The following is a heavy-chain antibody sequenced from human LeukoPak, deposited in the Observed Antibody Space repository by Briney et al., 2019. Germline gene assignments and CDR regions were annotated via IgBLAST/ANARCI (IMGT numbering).Heavy chain of an antibody. D-gene: IGHD4-11*01. CDR1: GFTVSSNY. J-gene: IGHJ4*02. V-gene: IGHV3-66*02. Sequence: GGSLRLSCAASGFTVSSNYMSWVRQAPGKGLEWVSVIYSGGSTYYADSVKGRFTISRDNSKNTLYLQMNSLRDEDTAVYYCARDVSVDYSNYYFDYWGQGTLVTVSS. CDR2: IYSGGST. CDR3: ARDVSVDYSNYYFDY.